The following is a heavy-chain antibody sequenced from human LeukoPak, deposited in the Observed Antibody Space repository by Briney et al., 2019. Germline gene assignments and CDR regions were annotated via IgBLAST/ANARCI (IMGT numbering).Heavy chain of an antibody. V-gene: IGHV3-23*01. J-gene: IGHJ4*02. D-gene: IGHD3-9*01. CDR1: GFTFSSYA. Sequence: GGSLRLSCAASGFTFSSYAMSWVRQAPGKGLEWVSAISGGGGSTYYADSVKGRFTISRDNSKNTLYLQMNSLRAEDTTVYYCAKSEEAVLRYFGWWDYWGQGTLVTVSS. CDR2: ISGGGGST. CDR3: AKSEEAVLRYFGWWDY.